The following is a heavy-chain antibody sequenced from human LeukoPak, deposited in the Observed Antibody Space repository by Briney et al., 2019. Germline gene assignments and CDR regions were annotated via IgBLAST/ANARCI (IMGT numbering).Heavy chain of an antibody. D-gene: IGHD2-2*01. CDR1: GYSFTSYW. V-gene: IGHV5-51*01. CDR2: IYPGDSDT. CDR3: ARQAQYCSSTSCYEYFDY. J-gene: IGHJ4*02. Sequence: GESLKISCKGSGYSFTSYWIGWVRQMPGNGLEWMGIIYPGDSDTRYSPSFQGQVTISADKSISTAYLQWSSLKASDTAMYYCARQAQYCSSTSCYEYFDYWGQGTLVTVSS.